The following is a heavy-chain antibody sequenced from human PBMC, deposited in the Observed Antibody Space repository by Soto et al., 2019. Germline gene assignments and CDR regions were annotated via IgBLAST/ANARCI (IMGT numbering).Heavy chain of an antibody. V-gene: IGHV3-30*18. J-gene: IGHJ4*02. Sequence: LRLSCAASGFTFSNYGMHWVRQAPGKGLEWVAVISYDGSNKYYADSVKGRFTISRDNSKNTLYLQMNSLRAEDTAVYYCAKSLSNSTFDYWGQGTLVTVYS. D-gene: IGHD2-2*01. CDR2: ISYDGSNK. CDR1: GFTFSNYG. CDR3: AKSLSNSTFDY.